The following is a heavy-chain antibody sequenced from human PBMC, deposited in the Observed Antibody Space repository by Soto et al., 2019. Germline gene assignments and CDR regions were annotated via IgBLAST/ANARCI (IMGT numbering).Heavy chain of an antibody. V-gene: IGHV1-18*04. CDR1: GYTFTSYG. CDR3: ARDGTGGSYGVEWFDP. Sequence: ASVKVSCKASGYTFTSYGISWVRQAPGQGLEWMGWMSAYNGNTNYAQKLQGRVTMTIDTSTSTANMELRSVRSDDTAVYHCARDGTGGSYGVEWFDPWGEGTLVTVSS. CDR2: MSAYNGNT. D-gene: IGHD1-26*01. J-gene: IGHJ5*02.